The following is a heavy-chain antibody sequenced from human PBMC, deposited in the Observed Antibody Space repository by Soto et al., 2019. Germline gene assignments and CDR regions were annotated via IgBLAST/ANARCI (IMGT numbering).Heavy chain of an antibody. Sequence: ASVKVSGKASGYTFTSYGISCVRQAPGQGREWMGWISAYNGNTNYAQKLQGRVTMTTDTSTSTAYMELRSLRSDDTAVYYCASGYSYGYHYYFGMDVWGRGTTVTVAS. V-gene: IGHV1-18*04. CDR1: GYTFTSYG. CDR2: ISAYNGNT. CDR3: ASGYSYGYHYYFGMDV. D-gene: IGHD5-18*01. J-gene: IGHJ6*02.